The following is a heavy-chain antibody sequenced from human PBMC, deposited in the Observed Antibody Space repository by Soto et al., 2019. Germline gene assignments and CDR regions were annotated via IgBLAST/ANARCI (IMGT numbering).Heavy chain of an antibody. Sequence: QVQLVQSVAEVKKPGSSVKVSCKASGGIFTRYDIRWVRQAPGQGLEWMGAIIPIFGTANYAKKFQGRVTITADASTSTAYMELSSLRSEDTAIYYCAINEGRDVSNFDYWGQGTLVTVSS. J-gene: IGHJ4*02. CDR2: IIPIFGTA. V-gene: IGHV1-69*01. CDR3: AINEGRDVSNFDY. D-gene: IGHD2-15*01. CDR1: GGIFTRYD.